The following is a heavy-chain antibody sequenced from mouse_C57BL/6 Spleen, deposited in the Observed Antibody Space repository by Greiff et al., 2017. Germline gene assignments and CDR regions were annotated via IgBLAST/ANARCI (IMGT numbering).Heavy chain of an antibody. V-gene: IGHV10-1*01. D-gene: IGHD1-1*01. CDR3: VYGSSFVDY. J-gene: IGHJ4*01. CDR2: IRSKSNNYAT. Sequence: GGGLVQPKGSLKLSCAASGFSFNIYAMNWVRQAPGKGVEGVARIRSKSNNYATYYADSVTDRFTISRDDSESMLYLQMNNLKTEDTAMYSCVYGSSFVDYWGQGTSVTVSS. CDR1: GFSFNIYA.